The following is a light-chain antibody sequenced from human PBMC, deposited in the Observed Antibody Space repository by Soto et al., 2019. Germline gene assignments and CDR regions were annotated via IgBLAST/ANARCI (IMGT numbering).Light chain of an antibody. Sequence: QSVLTQPPSASGTPGQRVIISCSGSSSNIERNYVYWYQQLPGTAPKLLIYRNNQRPSGVPDRFSGSKSGTSASLAISGLRSEDEADYLCAAWDDSLSGFVVFGGGTKLTVL. J-gene: IGLJ2*01. CDR3: AAWDDSLSGFVV. CDR2: RNN. V-gene: IGLV1-47*01. CDR1: SSNIERNY.